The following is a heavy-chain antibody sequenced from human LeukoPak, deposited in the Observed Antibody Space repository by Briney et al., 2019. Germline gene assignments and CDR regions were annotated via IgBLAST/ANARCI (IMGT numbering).Heavy chain of an antibody. CDR3: ASPYYDILTGYYHDAFDI. CDR1: GFTFSSYS. J-gene: IGHJ3*02. CDR2: ISSSSSYI. V-gene: IGHV3-21*01. D-gene: IGHD3-9*01. Sequence: GGSLRLSCAASGFTFSSYSMNWVRQAPGKGLEWVSSISSSSSYIYYADSVKGRFTISRDNAKNSLYLRMNSLRAEDTAVYYCASPYYDILTGYYHDAFDIWGQGTMVTVSS.